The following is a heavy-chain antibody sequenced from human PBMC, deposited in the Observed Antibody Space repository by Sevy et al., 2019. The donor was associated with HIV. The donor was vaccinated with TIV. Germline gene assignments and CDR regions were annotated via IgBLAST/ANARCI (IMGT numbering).Heavy chain of an antibody. CDR3: TRGPWTYFDY. CDR1: GYTFTTYG. Sequence: ASVMVSCKASGYTFTTYGISWVRQAPGQGLEWMGWISGYNGNTNYAQKVQGRVTMTRDTSTSTFYMDLRSLRSDDTAVYYCTRGPWTYFDYWGQGTLVTVSS. V-gene: IGHV1-18*01. D-gene: IGHD1-1*01. J-gene: IGHJ4*02. CDR2: ISGYNGNT.